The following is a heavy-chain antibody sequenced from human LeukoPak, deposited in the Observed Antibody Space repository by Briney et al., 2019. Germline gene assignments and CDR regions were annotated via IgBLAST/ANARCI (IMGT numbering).Heavy chain of an antibody. CDR2: TYYMSKWYN. V-gene: IGHV6-1*01. CDR1: GDSVCSNSAA. D-gene: IGHD3-3*01. CDR3: ARDSIWDFWSGYYYYMDV. Sequence: SQTLSLTCAISGDSVCSNSAAWNWIRQSPSRGIEWLGWTYYMSKWYNDYAVSVKSRITINPDTSNNQFSLQLNSVTPEDTAVYYCARDSIWDFWSGYYYYMDVWGKGTTVTVSS. J-gene: IGHJ6*03.